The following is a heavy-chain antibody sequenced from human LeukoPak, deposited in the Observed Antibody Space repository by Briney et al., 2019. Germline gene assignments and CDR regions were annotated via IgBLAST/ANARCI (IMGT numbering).Heavy chain of an antibody. CDR3: ARGLVVVPAATPFDP. J-gene: IGHJ5*02. CDR1: GGTFSSYA. Sequence: SVKVSCKASGGTFSSYAISWVRQAPGQGLEWMGGIIPIFGTANYAQKFQGRVTITADESTSTAYMELSSLRSEDTAVYYCARGLVVVPAATPFDPWGQGTLVTVSS. CDR2: IIPIFGTA. V-gene: IGHV1-69*13. D-gene: IGHD2-2*01.